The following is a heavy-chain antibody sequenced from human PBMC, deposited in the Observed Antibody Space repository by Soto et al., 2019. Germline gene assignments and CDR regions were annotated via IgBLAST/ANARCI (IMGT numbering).Heavy chain of an antibody. CDR3: ARDEGFGELTWFDP. D-gene: IGHD3-10*01. Sequence: QVQLQESGPGLVKPSETLSLTCTVSGGSISSHYWNWIRQPAGKGLEWIGRIYTSGSPNYNPSLKSRVTMSVDTSKNPFSLKLSSVTAADTAVYYCARDEGFGELTWFDPWGQGTLVTVSS. J-gene: IGHJ5*02. CDR1: GGSISSHY. CDR2: IYTSGSP. V-gene: IGHV4-4*07.